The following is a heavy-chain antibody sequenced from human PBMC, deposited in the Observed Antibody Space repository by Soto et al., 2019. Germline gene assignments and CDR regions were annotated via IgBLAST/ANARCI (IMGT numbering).Heavy chain of an antibody. D-gene: IGHD3-22*01. CDR3: ARALDDSSGYYGGLGY. CDR1: GASISSGDYY. CDR2: IYYTGST. J-gene: IGHJ4*02. V-gene: IGHV4-30-4*01. Sequence: VQLQESGPGLVKPSQTLSLTCTVSGASISSGDYYWSWIRQPPGKGLEWIGYIYYTGSTYYNPSLKSRLTISVDTSKNQLSLKLTSLTAADTAVYYCARALDDSSGYYGGLGYWGQGTLVTVSS.